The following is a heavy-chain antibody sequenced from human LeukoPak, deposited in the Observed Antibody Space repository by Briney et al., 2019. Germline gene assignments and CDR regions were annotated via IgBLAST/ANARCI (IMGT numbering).Heavy chain of an antibody. Sequence: SETLSLTCTVSGGSISSYYWSWIRQPPGKGLEWIGYIYYSGSTNCNPSLKSRVTISVDTSKNQFSLKLSSVTAADTAVYYCASTSKGHPYGDSNWFDPWGQGTLVTVSS. CDR1: GGSISSYY. V-gene: IGHV4-59*01. CDR3: ASTSKGHPYGDSNWFDP. CDR2: IYYSGST. J-gene: IGHJ5*02. D-gene: IGHD4-17*01.